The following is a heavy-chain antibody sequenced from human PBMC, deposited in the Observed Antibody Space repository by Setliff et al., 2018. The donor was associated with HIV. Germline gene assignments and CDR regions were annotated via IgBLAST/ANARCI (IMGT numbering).Heavy chain of an antibody. J-gene: IGHJ4*02. V-gene: IGHV4-34*01. D-gene: IGHD3-10*01. CDR3: ATKRVVRGRPFDS. CDR1: GESFRGHF. CDR2: INHSGST. Sequence: PSETLSLTCVVNGESFRGHFWTWMRHLPGRGLQWIGEINHSGSTTYNPSLKSRIKISVDMSKNQFSLNMTSVTAADTAVYYCATKRVVRGRPFDSWGQGTLVTVSS.